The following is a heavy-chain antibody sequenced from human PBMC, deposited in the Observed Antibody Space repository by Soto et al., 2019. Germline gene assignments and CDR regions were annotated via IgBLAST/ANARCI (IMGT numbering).Heavy chain of an antibody. CDR2: SSHNGIT. CDR1: GDSIRSGYW. Sequence: SETLSLTCAVFGDSIRSGYWWNWVRQPPGKGLEWIGESSHNGITNYNPSLKSRVTISVDKSKNHVLLNLSSVTAADTAVYYCAREVSGIQAFDYCGQGTLVTVSS. D-gene: IGHD1-20*01. J-gene: IGHJ4*02. V-gene: IGHV4-4*02. CDR3: AREVSGIQAFDY.